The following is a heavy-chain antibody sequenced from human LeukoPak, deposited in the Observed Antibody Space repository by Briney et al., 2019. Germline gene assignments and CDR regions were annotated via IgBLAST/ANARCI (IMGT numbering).Heavy chain of an antibody. CDR1: GYTFTSYY. V-gene: IGHV1-46*01. CDR3: ARMDYYDTSGSTNWFDP. J-gene: IGHJ5*02. D-gene: IGHD3-22*01. Sequence: ASVKVSCKASGYTFTSYYMHWVRQAPGQGLEWMGIINPSGGSTSYAQKFQGRVTMTRDTSTGTVYMELSSLRSEDTAVYYCARMDYYDTSGSTNWFDPWGQGTLVTVSS. CDR2: INPSGGST.